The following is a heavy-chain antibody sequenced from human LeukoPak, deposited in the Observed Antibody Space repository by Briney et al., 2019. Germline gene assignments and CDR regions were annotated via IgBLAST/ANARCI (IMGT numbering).Heavy chain of an antibody. J-gene: IGHJ4*02. D-gene: IGHD6-19*01. CDR1: GGSISSYY. CDR3: AREGGIAVAGMVD. Sequence: SETLSLICTVSGGSISSYYWSWIRQPPGKGLEWIGYIYYSGSTNYNPSLKSRVTISVDTSKNQFSLKLSSVTAADTAVYYCAREGGIAVAGMVDWGQGTLVTVSS. CDR2: IYYSGST. V-gene: IGHV4-59*01.